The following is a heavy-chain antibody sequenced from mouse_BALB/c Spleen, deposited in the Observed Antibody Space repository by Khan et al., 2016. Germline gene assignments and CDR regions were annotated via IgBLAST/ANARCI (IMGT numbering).Heavy chain of an antibody. CDR3: ARKGARSSYAMDY. J-gene: IGHJ4*01. CDR2: ISSGSSTI. CDR1: GFTFSSFG. V-gene: IGHV5-17*02. Sequence: EVELVESGGGLVQPGGSRKLSCVASGFTFSSFGMHWVRQAPEKGLEWVAYISSGSSTIYYADTVKGRFTISRDNPKNTLFLQMTSLRSEDSAMYYCARKGARSSYAMDYWGQGTSVTVSS.